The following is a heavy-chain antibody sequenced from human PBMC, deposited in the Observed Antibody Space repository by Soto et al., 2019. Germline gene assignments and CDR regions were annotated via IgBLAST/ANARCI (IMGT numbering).Heavy chain of an antibody. CDR1: CYTFTSYG. CDR2: LIPYNGDR. J-gene: IGHJ4*03. CDR3: VRDASSGYPGWWDN. V-gene: IGHV1-18*01. Sequence: GASVKVSCKASCYTFTSYGIIWVRQAPGQGLEWMGLLIPYNGDRIYAQKFQGRVILTTDTATNTAYMELGSLRSDDTAVYYCVRDASSGYPGWWDNCGQGTRVTVSS. D-gene: IGHD5-12*01.